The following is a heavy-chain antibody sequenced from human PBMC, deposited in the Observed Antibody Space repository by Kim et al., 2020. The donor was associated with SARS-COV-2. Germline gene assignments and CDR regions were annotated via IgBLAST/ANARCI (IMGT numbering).Heavy chain of an antibody. D-gene: IGHD3-22*01. Sequence: SETLSLTCTVSGGSISSSTYYRGWIRQPPGKGLEWIGTIYYSGSTYYNPSLKSRVTISVDTSKNQFSLKLTSVTAADTAVYYCARGPYWGSSGYSFFDYWGQGTLVTVSS. CDR2: IYYSGST. CDR3: ARGPYWGSSGYSFFDY. CDR1: GGSISSSTYY. V-gene: IGHV4-39*01. J-gene: IGHJ4*02.